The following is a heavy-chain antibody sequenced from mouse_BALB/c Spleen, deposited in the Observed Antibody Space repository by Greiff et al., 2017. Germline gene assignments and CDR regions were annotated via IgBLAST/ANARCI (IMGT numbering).Heavy chain of an antibody. D-gene: IGHD2-3*01. V-gene: IGHV1S81*02. J-gene: IGHJ2*01. CDR1: GYTFTSYW. CDR3: ARSDGYYGFDY. CDR2: INPSNGRT. Sequence: QVQLKQPGAELVKPGASVKLSCKASGYTFTSYWMHWVKQRPGQGLEWIGEINPSNGRTNYNEKFKSKATLTVDKSSSTAYMQLSSLTSEDSAVYYCARSDGYYGFDYWGQGTTLTVSS.